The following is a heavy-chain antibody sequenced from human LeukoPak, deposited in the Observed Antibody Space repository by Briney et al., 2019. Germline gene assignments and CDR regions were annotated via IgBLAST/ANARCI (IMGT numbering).Heavy chain of an antibody. D-gene: IGHD6-19*01. CDR1: GGSISSYY. Sequence: SETLSLTCTVSGGSISSYYWSWIRQPPGKGLEWIGYVYYSGSTNYNPSLKSRVTISVDTSENQFSLKLSSVTAADTAVYYCARASYSSGWYGDYWGQGTLVTVSS. CDR3: ARASYSSGWYGDY. CDR2: VYYSGST. V-gene: IGHV4-59*01. J-gene: IGHJ4*02.